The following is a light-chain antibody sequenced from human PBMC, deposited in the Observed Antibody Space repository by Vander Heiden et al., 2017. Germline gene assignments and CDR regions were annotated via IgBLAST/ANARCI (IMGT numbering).Light chain of an antibody. CDR3: QHRSNWPPGAT. CDR1: QSGSIY. J-gene: IGKJ4*01. Sequence: DIVLTQSPAPLSFAPGERATLSCRASQSGSIYLAWYQQKPGQAPRPLIYDASNRATGITARFSGSGSGTDFTLNISSLGPEDFAVYYCQHRSNWPPGATFGGGTKVEIK. CDR2: DAS. V-gene: IGKV3-11*01.